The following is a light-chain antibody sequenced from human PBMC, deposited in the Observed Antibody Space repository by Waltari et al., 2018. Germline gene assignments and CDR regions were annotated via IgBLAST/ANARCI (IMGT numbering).Light chain of an antibody. CDR1: QSLGEDY. J-gene: IGKJ2*01. Sequence: ASQSLGEDYLGWDQHEAGQTPRLRIYGACSRAAGIPDRFSGSGSGTELTLTISRLEPEDFAVYYCQQYARSVLYTFGQGTKREIK. CDR3: QQYARSVLYT. V-gene: IGKV3-20*01. CDR2: GAC.